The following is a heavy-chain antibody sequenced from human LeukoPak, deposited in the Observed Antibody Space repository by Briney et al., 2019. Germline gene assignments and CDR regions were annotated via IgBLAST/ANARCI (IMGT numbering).Heavy chain of an antibody. J-gene: IGHJ4*02. V-gene: IGHV1-46*01. CDR2: IYPRDGST. CDR1: AYTFTRYN. CDR3: ARDQEGFDY. Sequence: ASVKVSCKASAYTFTRYNIRWVRQAPGQGLEWMGMIYPRDGSTSYAQNFQGRVTVTRDTSTTTVHMELRGLRSEDTAVYYCARDQEGFDYWGQGTVVTVSS.